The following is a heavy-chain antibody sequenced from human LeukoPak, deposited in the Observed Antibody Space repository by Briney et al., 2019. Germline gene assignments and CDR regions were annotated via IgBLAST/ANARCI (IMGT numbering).Heavy chain of an antibody. CDR3: AKHRFESGGYHSTD. CDR2: ISGGSGST. CDR1: GFTFSSYA. D-gene: IGHD3-22*01. J-gene: IGHJ4*02. V-gene: IGHV3-23*01. Sequence: GGSLRLSCAASGFTFSSYAMSWVRQAPGKGLGWVSTISGGSGSTYCADSVKGRFTISRDNSKNTLYLQMNSLRDEDTAVYYCAKHRFESGGYHSTDWGQGTLVTVSS.